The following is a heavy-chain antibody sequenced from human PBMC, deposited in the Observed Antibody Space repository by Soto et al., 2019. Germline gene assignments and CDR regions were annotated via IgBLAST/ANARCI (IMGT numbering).Heavy chain of an antibody. CDR2: IYYSGST. V-gene: IGHV4-39*01. CDR3: ARHSQITMVRGVAIDY. Sequence: QLQLQESGPGLVKPSETLSLTCTVSGGSISSSSYYWGWIRQPPGKGLEWIGSIYYSGSTYYNPSLKSRVTISVDTSKNQFSLKLSSVTAADTAVYYCARHSQITMVRGVAIDYWGQGTLVTVSS. CDR1: GGSISSSSYY. D-gene: IGHD3-10*01. J-gene: IGHJ4*02.